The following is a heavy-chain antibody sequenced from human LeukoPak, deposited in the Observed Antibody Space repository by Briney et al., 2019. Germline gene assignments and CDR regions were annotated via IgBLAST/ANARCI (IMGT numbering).Heavy chain of an antibody. J-gene: IGHJ3*01. V-gene: IGHV4-59*08. Sequence: SETLSLTCTVSGGSISSYYWSWIRQPPGKGLEWIGYIFYTGNTNSNPSLNSRVTISVDTSKNQFSMNLSSVTAADTAMYFCARHRGSGNWRPSAFDVWGQGTVVTVSS. CDR3: ARHRGSGNWRPSAFDV. D-gene: IGHD4-23*01. CDR1: GGSISSYY. CDR2: IFYTGNT.